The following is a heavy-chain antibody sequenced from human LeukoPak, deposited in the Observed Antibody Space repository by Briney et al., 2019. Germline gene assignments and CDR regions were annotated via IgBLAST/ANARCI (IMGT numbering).Heavy chain of an antibody. CDR2: ISFDESNK. V-gene: IGHV3-30*18. CDR1: GFTFSSYS. J-gene: IGHJ4*02. Sequence: PGGSLRLSCAASGFTFSSYSMNWVRQAPGKGLEWVALISFDESNKYYADSVKGRFTISRDNYKNTLYLQMNSLRVEDTAVYYCAKDLGSDWGQGTLVTV. D-gene: IGHD1-14*01. CDR3: AKDLGSD.